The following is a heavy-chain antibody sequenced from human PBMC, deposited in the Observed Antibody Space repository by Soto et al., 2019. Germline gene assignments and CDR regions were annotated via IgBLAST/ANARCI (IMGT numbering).Heavy chain of an antibody. V-gene: IGHV4-31*03. CDR1: GGSISSGGYY. CDR3: GTGWQQLALDY. D-gene: IGHD6-13*01. Sequence: QVQLQESGPGLVKPSQTLSLTCTVSGGSISSGGYYWSWIRQHPGKGLEWIGYIYYSWSTYYNPSLKSRVTIAVDTSKNQFSLKLSSVTAADTAVYYCGTGWQQLALDYWGQGTLVTVSS. CDR2: IYYSWST. J-gene: IGHJ4*02.